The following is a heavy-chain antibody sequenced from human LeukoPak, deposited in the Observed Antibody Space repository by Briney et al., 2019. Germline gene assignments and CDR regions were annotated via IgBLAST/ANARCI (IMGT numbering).Heavy chain of an antibody. CDR3: ARVPYYDFWSGYLFDP. J-gene: IGHJ5*02. CDR1: GGSISRYN. D-gene: IGHD3-3*01. CDR2: IYTSGST. Sequence: SETLSLTCTVSGGSISRYNSRWIRQPAGKGLEWIGRIYTSGSTNYNPSLKSRVTISVDKSKNQFSLKLSSVTAADTAVYYCARVPYYDFWSGYLFDPWGQGTLVTVSS. V-gene: IGHV4-4*07.